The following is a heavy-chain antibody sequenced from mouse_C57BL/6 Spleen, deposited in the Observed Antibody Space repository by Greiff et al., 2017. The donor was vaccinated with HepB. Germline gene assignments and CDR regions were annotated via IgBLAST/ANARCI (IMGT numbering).Heavy chain of an antibody. D-gene: IGHD2-5*01. CDR1: GYSITSGYY. Sequence: VQLKESGPGLVKPSQSLSLTCSVTGYSITSGYYWNWIRQFPGNKLEWMGYISYDGSNNYNPSLKNRISITRDTSKNQFFLKLNSVTTEDTATYYCARAAQSNGFAYWGQGTLVTVSA. CDR3: ARAAQSNGFAY. V-gene: IGHV3-6*01. J-gene: IGHJ3*01. CDR2: ISYDGSN.